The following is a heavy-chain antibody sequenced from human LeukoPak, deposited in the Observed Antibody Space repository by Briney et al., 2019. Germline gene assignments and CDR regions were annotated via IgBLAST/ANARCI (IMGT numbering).Heavy chain of an antibody. CDR2: ISGSGGST. CDR1: GFTFSSYA. D-gene: IGHD1-26*01. CDR3: AKAWEGFYYYYMDV. J-gene: IGHJ6*03. V-gene: IGHV3-23*01. Sequence: GGSLRLSCAASGFTFSSYAMSWVRQAPGKGLEWVSAISGSGGSTYYADSVKGRFTISRDNSKNTLYLQMNSLRAEDTAVYYCAKAWEGFYYYYMDVWGKGTTVTVPS.